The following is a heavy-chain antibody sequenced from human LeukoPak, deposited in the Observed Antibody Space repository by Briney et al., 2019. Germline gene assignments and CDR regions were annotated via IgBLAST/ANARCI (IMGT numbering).Heavy chain of an antibody. V-gene: IGHV3-23*01. Sequence: GGSLRLSWAASGFTFSSYAMSWVRQAPGKGLEWVSAISGSGGSTYYADSVKGRFTISRDNSKNTLYLQMNSLRAEDTAVYYCAKNGLRFLEWLSSFDYWGQGTLVTVSS. D-gene: IGHD3-3*01. CDR1: GFTFSSYA. J-gene: IGHJ4*02. CDR2: ISGSGGST. CDR3: AKNGLRFLEWLSSFDY.